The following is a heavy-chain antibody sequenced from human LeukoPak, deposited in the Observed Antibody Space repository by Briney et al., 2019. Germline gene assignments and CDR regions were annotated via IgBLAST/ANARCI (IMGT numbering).Heavy chain of an antibody. CDR3: ARDGGYVGDY. J-gene: IGHJ4*02. D-gene: IGHD5-12*01. CDR2: ISTKANSYTI. Sequence: PGGSLRLFCAASGFTFSDLYMDWVRQAPGKGLEWVGRISTKANSYTIQYAASVKGRFTISRDDSKNSLYLQMNSLRAQDSAVYYCARDGGYVGDYWGQGTLVTVSS. CDR1: GFTFSDLY. V-gene: IGHV3-72*01.